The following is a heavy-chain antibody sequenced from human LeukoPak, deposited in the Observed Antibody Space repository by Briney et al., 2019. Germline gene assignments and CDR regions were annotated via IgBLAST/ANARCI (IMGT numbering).Heavy chain of an antibody. V-gene: IGHV4-4*07. D-gene: IGHD6-13*01. CDR3: ARSQVATGTKRTFDY. Sequence: PSETLSLTCTVSGGSISIYYWSWIRQPAGKGLEWIGHIYTSGSTNYNPSLKSRVTMSIDTSKNQFSLTLSSVTAADTAVYYCARSQVATGTKRTFDYWGQGILVTVSS. CDR1: GGSISIYY. CDR2: IYTSGST. J-gene: IGHJ4*02.